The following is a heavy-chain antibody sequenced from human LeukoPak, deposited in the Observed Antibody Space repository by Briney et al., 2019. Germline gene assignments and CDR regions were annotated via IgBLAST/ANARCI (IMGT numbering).Heavy chain of an antibody. D-gene: IGHD3-22*01. V-gene: IGHV3-21*01. CDR3: ARDYYENSGYYSIFDY. CDR2: ISSSSSYI. Sequence: GGSLRLSCAASGFTFSSYSMNWVRQAPGKGLEWVSSISSSSSYIYYADSVKGRFTISRDNAKNSLYLQMNSLRSEDTAVYYCARDYYENSGYYSIFDYWGQGTLVTVSS. CDR1: GFTFSSYS. J-gene: IGHJ4*02.